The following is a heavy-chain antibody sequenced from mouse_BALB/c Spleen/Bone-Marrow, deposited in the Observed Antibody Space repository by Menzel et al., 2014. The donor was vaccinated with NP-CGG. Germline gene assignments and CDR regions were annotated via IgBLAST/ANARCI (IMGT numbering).Heavy chain of an antibody. V-gene: IGHV14-3*02. Sequence: EVQLQQSGAELVKPGASVKLSCTASGFNIKDTYMHWVKQRPEQGLEWIGRIDPANGNTKYDPKFQGKATITADTSSNTAYLQLSSLTPEDTAVYYCARRGDGYYAWFAYWGQGTLVTVSA. J-gene: IGHJ3*01. CDR1: GFNIKDTY. D-gene: IGHD2-3*01. CDR2: IDPANGNT. CDR3: ARRGDGYYAWFAY.